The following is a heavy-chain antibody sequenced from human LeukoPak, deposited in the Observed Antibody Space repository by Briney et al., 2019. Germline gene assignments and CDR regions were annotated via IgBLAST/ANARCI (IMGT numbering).Heavy chain of an antibody. D-gene: IGHD3-22*01. CDR3: ASYYDSSGYFGYNWFDP. CDR2: IYYSGST. CDR1: GGSISRGGYY. J-gene: IGHJ5*02. V-gene: IGHV4-31*03. Sequence: SQTLSLTCTVSGGSISRGGYYWSWIRQHPGKGLEWMGYIYYSGSTYYNPSLKSRVTISVDTSKNQFSLKLSSVTAADTAVYYCASYYDSSGYFGYNWFDPWGQGTLVTVSS.